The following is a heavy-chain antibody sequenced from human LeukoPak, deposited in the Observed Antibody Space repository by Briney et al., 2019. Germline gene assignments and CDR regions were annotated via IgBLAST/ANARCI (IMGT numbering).Heavy chain of an antibody. CDR1: GYTFTGYY. J-gene: IGHJ5*02. D-gene: IGHD6-13*01. CDR3: ARVRVYGSRLNWFDP. V-gene: IGHV1-2*02. CDR2: INPNSGGT. Sequence: ASVKVSCKASGYTFTGYYMHWVRQAPGQGLEWMGWINPNSGGTNYAQKFQGRVTMTRDTSISTAYMELSRLRSDDTAVYYCARVRVYGSRLNWFDPWGQGTLVTVSS.